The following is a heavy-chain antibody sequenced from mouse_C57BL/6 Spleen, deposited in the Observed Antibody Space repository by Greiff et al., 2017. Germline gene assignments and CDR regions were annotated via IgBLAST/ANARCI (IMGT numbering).Heavy chain of an antibody. V-gene: IGHV5-4*01. J-gene: IGHJ1*03. Sequence: EVMLVESGGGLVKPGGSLKLSCAASGFTFSSYAMSWVRQTPEKRLEWVATISDGGSYTYYPDNVKGRFTISRDNAKNNLYLQMSHLKSEDTAMYYCAREDYDGGNWYFDVWGTGTTVTVSS. D-gene: IGHD2-4*01. CDR1: GFTFSSYA. CDR2: ISDGGSYT. CDR3: AREDYDGGNWYFDV.